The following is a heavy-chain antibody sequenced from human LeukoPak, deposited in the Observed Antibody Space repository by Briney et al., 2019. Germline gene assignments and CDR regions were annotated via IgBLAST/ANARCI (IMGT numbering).Heavy chain of an antibody. CDR2: IYYSGST. J-gene: IGHJ4*02. D-gene: IGHD6-19*01. CDR1: GGSISSYY. V-gene: IGHV4-59*01. Sequence: PSETLSLTCTVSGGSISSYYWSWIRQPPGKGLEWIGYIYYSGSTNYNPSLKSRVTISVDTSKNQFSLKLNSVTAADTAVYYCARVSLHGSGWPSVDYWGQGTLVTVSS. CDR3: ARVSLHGSGWPSVDY.